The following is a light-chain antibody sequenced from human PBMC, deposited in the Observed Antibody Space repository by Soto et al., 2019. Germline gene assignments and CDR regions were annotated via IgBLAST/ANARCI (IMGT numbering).Light chain of an antibody. V-gene: IGLV1-40*01. J-gene: IGLJ1*01. CDR2: GNS. CDR3: QSYDSTFHV. CDR1: SSNIGAGYD. Sequence: QSVLTQPPSVSGAPGQRVTISCTGSSSNIGAGYDVHWYQQLPGTAPKLLIYGNSNRPSGVPDRFSGSKSGTSASLAITGLQAEDEADSYCQSYDSTFHVFGTGTKVTDL.